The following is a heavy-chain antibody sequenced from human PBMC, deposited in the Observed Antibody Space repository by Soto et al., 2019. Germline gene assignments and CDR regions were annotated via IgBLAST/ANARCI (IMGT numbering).Heavy chain of an antibody. Sequence: QVQLVQSGAELQKPGSSVKVSCEASGGSFLSYSFTWVRQAPGQGLEWMGRIIPIQGKANYALKFQDRVTITADRSTRTAYMELRSLRPEDTAVYYCAKSLLFVDHAYMDVWGKGTTVTVSS. D-gene: IGHD2-21*01. CDR2: IIPIQGKA. J-gene: IGHJ6*03. CDR1: GGSFLSYS. CDR3: AKSLLFVDHAYMDV. V-gene: IGHV1-69*02.